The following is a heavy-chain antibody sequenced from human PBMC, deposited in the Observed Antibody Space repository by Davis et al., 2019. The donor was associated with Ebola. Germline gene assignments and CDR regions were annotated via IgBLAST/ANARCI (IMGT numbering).Heavy chain of an antibody. CDR2: IRSKPNTYAT. Sequence: PGGSLRLSCAASGFTFSGSAMHWVRQASGKGLEWIGHIRSKPNTYATAYAASVKGRFTISRDDSRNTAYLQMNSLKTEDTAVYYCTRPSGSSNWFDPWGQGTLVTVSS. V-gene: IGHV3-73*01. D-gene: IGHD3-10*01. CDR1: GFTFSGSA. J-gene: IGHJ5*02. CDR3: TRPSGSSNWFDP.